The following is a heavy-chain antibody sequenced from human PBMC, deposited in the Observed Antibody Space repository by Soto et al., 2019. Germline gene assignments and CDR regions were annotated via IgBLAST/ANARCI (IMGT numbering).Heavy chain of an antibody. CDR3: ARGRRANNWFDP. CDR2: IYHSGST. J-gene: IGHJ5*02. D-gene: IGHD5-12*01. CDR1: GGSISSGGYS. Sequence: SETLSLTCAVSGGSISSGGYSWSWIRQPPGKGLEWIGYIYHSGSTYYNPSLKSRVTISVDRSKNQFSLKLSSVTAADTAVYYCARGRRANNWFDPWGQGTLVTVSS. V-gene: IGHV4-30-2*01.